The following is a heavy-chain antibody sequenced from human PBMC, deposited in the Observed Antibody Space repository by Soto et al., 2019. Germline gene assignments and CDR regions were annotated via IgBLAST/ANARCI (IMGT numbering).Heavy chain of an antibody. CDR1: GGSISSGGYY. Sequence: SETLSLTCTVSGGSISSGGYYWSWIRQHPGKGLEWIGYIYYSGSTYYNPSLKSRVTISVDTSKNQFSLKLSSVTAADTAVYYCARDRFIAAAGRDYYYYGMDVWGQGTTVTVSS. D-gene: IGHD6-13*01. V-gene: IGHV4-31*03. CDR3: ARDRFIAAAGRDYYYYGMDV. CDR2: IYYSGST. J-gene: IGHJ6*02.